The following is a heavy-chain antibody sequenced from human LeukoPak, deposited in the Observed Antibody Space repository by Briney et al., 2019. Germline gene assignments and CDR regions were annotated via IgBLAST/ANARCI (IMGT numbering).Heavy chain of an antibody. Sequence: SETLSLTCTVSGAALSSGTYYWSWIRQPAGTGLEWIGRIFTSGNTDYNPSLKSRVFISIETSKNRFSLTLNSVTAADTAVYYCASVAQTGILGRGYIDSWGQGILVTVSS. V-gene: IGHV4-61*02. CDR1: GAALSSGTYY. J-gene: IGHJ4*02. CDR3: ASVAQTGILGRGYIDS. D-gene: IGHD7-27*01. CDR2: IFTSGNT.